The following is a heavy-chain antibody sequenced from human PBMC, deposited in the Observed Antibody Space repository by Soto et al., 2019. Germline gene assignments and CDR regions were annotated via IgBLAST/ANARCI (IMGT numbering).Heavy chain of an antibody. Sequence: PSETLSLTCTVYGGSFSGFYWSWIRQPPGKGLEWIGEINHSGSTNYNPSLKSRVTISVDTSKNQFSLKLSSVTAADTAVYYCARDKAGSSWCIDYWGRGSLVTVSS. V-gene: IGHV4-34*01. CDR1: GGSFSGFY. CDR2: INHSGST. J-gene: IGHJ4*02. CDR3: ARDKAGSSWCIDY. D-gene: IGHD6-13*01.